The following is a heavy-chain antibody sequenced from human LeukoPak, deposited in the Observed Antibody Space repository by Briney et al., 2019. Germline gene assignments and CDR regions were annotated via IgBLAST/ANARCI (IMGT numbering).Heavy chain of an antibody. CDR1: GFTFSSYA. D-gene: IGHD2-15*01. V-gene: IGHV3-30*01. CDR2: ISYDGSNK. J-gene: IGHJ4*02. Sequence: GGSLRLSCAASGFTFSSYAMHWVRQAPGKGLEWVAVISYDGSNKYYAAFVNGRFTIFRDNSKNTLYLQMNSLRAEDTAVYYCARDLVGSLIDYWGQGTMVTVSS. CDR3: ARDLVGSLIDY.